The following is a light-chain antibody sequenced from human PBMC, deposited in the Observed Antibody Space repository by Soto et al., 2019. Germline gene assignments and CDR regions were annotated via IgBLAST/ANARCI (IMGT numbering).Light chain of an antibody. V-gene: IGLV2-14*01. CDR3: TSYTSSSTDADVV. CDR1: SSDVGGYNY. J-gene: IGLJ2*01. Sequence: QSALTQPASVSGSPGQSITISCTGTSSDVGGYNYVSWYQQHPGKAPKLMIYEVSNRPSGVSNRFSGSKSGNTASLTISGLQAEDEDDYYCTSYTSSSTDADVVFGGGTKLTVL. CDR2: EVS.